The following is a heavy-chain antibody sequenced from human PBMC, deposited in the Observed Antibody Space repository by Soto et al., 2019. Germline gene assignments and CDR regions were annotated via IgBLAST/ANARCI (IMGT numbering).Heavy chain of an antibody. J-gene: IGHJ6*01. CDR2: ISWNSGSI. CDR3: AKSLDLRFLVYYGMDV. Sequence: EVQLVESGGGLVQPGRSLRLSCAASGFTFDDYAMHWVRQAPGKGLEWVSGISWNSGSIGYADSVKGRFTISRDNAKNSLYLQMNSLRAEDTALYYCAKSLDLRFLVYYGMDVW. D-gene: IGHD3-3*01. CDR1: GFTFDDYA. V-gene: IGHV3-9*01.